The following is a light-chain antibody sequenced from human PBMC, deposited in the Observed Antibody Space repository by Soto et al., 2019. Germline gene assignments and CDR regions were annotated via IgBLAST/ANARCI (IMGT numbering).Light chain of an antibody. V-gene: IGKV2-28*01. Sequence: MTQSPSSLSASVGDRVTITCRASQGIANFLNWYQQKPGKAPKLLIYLGSNRSSGVPDRFSGSGSGTDFTLKISRVEAEDVGVYYCMQALQTPYTFGQGTKLEIK. CDR1: QGIANF. CDR3: MQALQTPYT. CDR2: LGS. J-gene: IGKJ2*01.